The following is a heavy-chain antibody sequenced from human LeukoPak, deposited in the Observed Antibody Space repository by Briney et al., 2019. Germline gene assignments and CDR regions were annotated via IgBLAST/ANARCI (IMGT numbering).Heavy chain of an antibody. CDR3: AKELDTMFFDY. D-gene: IGHD3-10*02. CDR2: AGWAGGTT. V-gene: IGHV3-43*01. J-gene: IGHJ4*02. CDR1: GLNFHRYT. Sequence: GGSLRLSCATSGLNFHRYTIHWVRQAPGKGLEWVSLAGWAGGTTYYSDSVRGRFTISRDSGRNSVYLQMNSLTTDDTAFYFCAKELDTMFFDYWGQGALVTVSS.